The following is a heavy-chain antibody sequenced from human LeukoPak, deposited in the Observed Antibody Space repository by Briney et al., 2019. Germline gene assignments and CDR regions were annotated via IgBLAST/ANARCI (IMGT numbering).Heavy chain of an antibody. J-gene: IGHJ4*02. CDR3: AKDSSQGGSSSYYFDY. CDR1: GFTFSRYA. Sequence: GGSLRLSCSASGFTFSRYAMHWVRQAPGKGLEYVSAISSNGGSTYYADSVKGRFTISRDNSKNTLYLQMNSLRAEDTAVYYCAKDSSQGGSSSYYFDYWGQGTLVTVSS. CDR2: ISSNGGST. D-gene: IGHD1-26*01. V-gene: IGHV3-64*04.